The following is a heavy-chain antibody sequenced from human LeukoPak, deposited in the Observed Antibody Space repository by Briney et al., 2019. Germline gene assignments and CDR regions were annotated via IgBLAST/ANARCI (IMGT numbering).Heavy chain of an antibody. CDR2: IIPIFGTA. CDR3: ADVKDYGDYLAFDI. J-gene: IGHJ3*02. V-gene: IGHV1-69*13. CDR1: GGTFSSYA. Sequence: SVKVSCKASGGTFSSYAISWVRQAPGRGLEWMGGIIPIFGTANYAQKFQGRVTITADESTSTAYMELSSLRSEDTAVYYCADVKDYGDYLAFDIWGQGTMVTVSS. D-gene: IGHD4-17*01.